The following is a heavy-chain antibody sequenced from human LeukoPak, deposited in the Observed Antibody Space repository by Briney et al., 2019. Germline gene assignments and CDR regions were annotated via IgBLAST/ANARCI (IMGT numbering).Heavy chain of an antibody. CDR1: GFTFSNAW. CDR2: IKSKTDGGST. Sequence: GGSLRLSCAASGFTFSNAWMSWVRQAPGTGLEWVGRIKSKTDGGSTEYAAPVRGRFTISRDDSKDTLSLQLNSLRTEDTAVYYCTVLQIKSNWYIDYWGQGSLVTVSS. D-gene: IGHD6-13*01. CDR3: TVLQIKSNWYIDY. J-gene: IGHJ4*02. V-gene: IGHV3-15*01.